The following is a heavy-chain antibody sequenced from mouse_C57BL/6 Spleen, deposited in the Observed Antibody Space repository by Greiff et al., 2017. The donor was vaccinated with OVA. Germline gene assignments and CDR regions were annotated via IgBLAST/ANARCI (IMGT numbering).Heavy chain of an antibody. Sequence: QVHVKQSGAELVKPGASVKMSCKASGYTFTSYWITWVKQRPGQGLEWIGDIYPGSGSTNYNEKFKSKATLTVDTSSSTAYMQLSSLTSEDSAVYYCARRFYGIPYYFDYWGQGTTLTVSS. D-gene: IGHD1-1*01. CDR2: IYPGSGST. J-gene: IGHJ2*01. V-gene: IGHV1-55*01. CDR3: ARRFYGIPYYFDY. CDR1: GYTFTSYW.